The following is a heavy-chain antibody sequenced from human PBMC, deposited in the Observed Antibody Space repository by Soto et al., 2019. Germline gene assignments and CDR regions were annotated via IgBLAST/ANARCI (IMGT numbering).Heavy chain of an antibody. J-gene: IGHJ4*02. Sequence: SETLSLTCTVSGGSISSGGYYWSWIRQHPGKGLEWIGYIYYSGSTYYNPSGGSTSYAQKFQGRVTMTRDTSTSTVYMELSSLRSEDTAVYYCARAGGIAAAIYYFDYWGQGTLVTVSS. D-gene: IGHD6-13*01. CDR3: ARAGGIAAAIYYFDY. CDR1: GGSISSGGYY. V-gene: IGHV4-30-4*02. CDR2: IYYSGST.